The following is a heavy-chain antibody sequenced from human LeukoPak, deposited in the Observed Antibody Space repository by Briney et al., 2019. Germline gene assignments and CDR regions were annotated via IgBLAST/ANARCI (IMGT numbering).Heavy chain of an antibody. D-gene: IGHD2-15*01. CDR2: IYTSGST. CDR3: ARDRPHRY. J-gene: IGHJ4*02. CDR1: GGSISSYY. Sequence: SETLSLTCTVSGGSISSYYWSWIRHPPGKGLEWIGYIYTSGSTNYNPSLKSRVTISVDTSKNQFSLELSSVTAADTAVYYCARDRPHRYWGQGTLVTVSS. V-gene: IGHV4-4*09.